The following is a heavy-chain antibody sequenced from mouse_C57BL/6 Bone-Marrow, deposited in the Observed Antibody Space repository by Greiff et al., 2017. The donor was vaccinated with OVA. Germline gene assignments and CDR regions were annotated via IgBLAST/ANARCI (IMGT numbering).Heavy chain of an antibody. CDR3: ARFTTVVATGYFDV. CDR2: IYPGSGST. V-gene: IGHV1-55*01. J-gene: IGHJ1*03. CDR1: GYTFTSYW. Sequence: QVQLQQPGAELVKPGASVKMSCKASGYTFTSYWITWVKQRPGQGLEWIGDIYPGSGSTNYNKKFKSKATLTVDTSSSTAYMQLSSLTSEDSAVYYCARFTTVVATGYFDVWGTGTTVTVSS. D-gene: IGHD1-1*01.